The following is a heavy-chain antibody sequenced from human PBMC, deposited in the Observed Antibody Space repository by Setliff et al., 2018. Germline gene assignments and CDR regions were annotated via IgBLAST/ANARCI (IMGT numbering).Heavy chain of an antibody. J-gene: IGHJ3*02. V-gene: IGHV4-59*01. D-gene: IGHD3-22*01. Sequence: TLSLTCTVSGGSISSYYWSWIRQPPGKGLEWIGYIYYSGSTNYNPSLKSRATISVDTSKNQFSLKLSSVTAADTAVYYCARASYYYDSSGYYGAGAFDIWGQGTMVTVS. CDR2: IYYSGST. CDR1: GGSISSYY. CDR3: ARASYYYDSSGYYGAGAFDI.